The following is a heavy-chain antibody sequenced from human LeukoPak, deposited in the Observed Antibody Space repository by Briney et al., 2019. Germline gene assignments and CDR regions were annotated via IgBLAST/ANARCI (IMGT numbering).Heavy chain of an antibody. V-gene: IGHV4-34*01. D-gene: IGHD3-10*01. CDR3: ASKSYYYGAGIYY. CDR2: INHSGST. Sequence: SETLSLTCAVYGGSFSCYSCSWIRQPPGKGLEWIGEINHSGSTNYNPSLKSRVTISVDTSKNQFSLKLSSVTAADTAVYYCASKSYYYGAGIYYWGQGTLVTVSS. J-gene: IGHJ4*02. CDR1: GGSFSCYS.